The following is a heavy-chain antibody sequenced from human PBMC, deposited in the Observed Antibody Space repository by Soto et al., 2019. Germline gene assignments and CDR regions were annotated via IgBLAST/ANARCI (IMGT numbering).Heavy chain of an antibody. Sequence: EVQLVESGEGLVQPGGSLKLSCAASGFTFSGSAMHWVRQASGKGLEWVGRIRSKANSYATAYAASVKGRFTISRDDSKNTAYLQMNSLKTEDTAVYYCTMGLLWFGAYWGQGTLVTVSS. CDR2: IRSKANSYAT. V-gene: IGHV3-73*02. CDR1: GFTFSGSA. D-gene: IGHD3-10*01. CDR3: TMGLLWFGAY. J-gene: IGHJ4*02.